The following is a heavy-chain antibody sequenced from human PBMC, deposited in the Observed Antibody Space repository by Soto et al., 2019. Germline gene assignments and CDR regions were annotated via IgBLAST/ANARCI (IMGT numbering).Heavy chain of an antibody. CDR2: MNPNSGNT. D-gene: IGHD3-10*01. V-gene: IGHV1-8*01. Sequence: ASVKVSCKASGYTFTSYDINWVRQATGQGLEWMGWMNPNSGNTGYAQKFQGRVTMTRNTSISTAYMELSSLRSEDTAVYYCARAGVPLRLWRNDDAFDIWGQGTMVTVSS. J-gene: IGHJ3*02. CDR1: GYTFTSYD. CDR3: ARAGVPLRLWRNDDAFDI.